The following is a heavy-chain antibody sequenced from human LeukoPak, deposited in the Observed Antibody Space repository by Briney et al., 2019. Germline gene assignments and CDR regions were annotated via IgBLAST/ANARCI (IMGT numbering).Heavy chain of an antibody. J-gene: IGHJ5*02. Sequence: ASVKVSCKASGYTFTSYAMNWVRQAPGQGLEWMGGIIPIFGTANYAQKFQGRVTITADESTSTAYMELSSLRSEDTAVYYCARVPLAYCGGDCWFDPWGQGTLVTVSS. V-gene: IGHV1-69*13. CDR1: GYTFTSYA. CDR3: ARVPLAYCGGDCWFDP. CDR2: IIPIFGTA. D-gene: IGHD2-21*02.